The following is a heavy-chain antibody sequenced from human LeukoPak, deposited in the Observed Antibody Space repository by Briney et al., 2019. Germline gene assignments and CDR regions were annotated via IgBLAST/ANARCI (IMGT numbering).Heavy chain of an antibody. J-gene: IGHJ4*02. D-gene: IGHD2-8*02. CDR1: GFTFTNYY. CDR3: EREESGGCFDY. CDR2: INHIGGST. Sequence: VASVKVSCKASGFTFTNYYMHWVRHAPGQGLEWMGLINHIGGSTNTAQKFRVRVTMTRDTSTTTFYMELSSMRSDDTAVYYCEREESGGCFDYGGQGTLVTVSS. V-gene: IGHV1-46*01.